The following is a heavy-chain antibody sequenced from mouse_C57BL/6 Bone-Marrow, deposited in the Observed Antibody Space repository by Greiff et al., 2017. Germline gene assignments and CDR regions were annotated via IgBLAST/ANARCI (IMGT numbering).Heavy chain of an antibody. CDR2: ISSGGSYT. Sequence: DVQLVESGGDLVKPGGSLKLSCAASGFTFSSYGMSWVRQTPDKRLEWVATISSGGSYTYYPDSVKGRFTISRDNAKNTLYLRMSSLKSEDTAMYYCARQSEAMDYWGQGTSVTVSS. J-gene: IGHJ4*01. CDR1: GFTFSSYG. CDR3: ARQSEAMDY. V-gene: IGHV5-6*01.